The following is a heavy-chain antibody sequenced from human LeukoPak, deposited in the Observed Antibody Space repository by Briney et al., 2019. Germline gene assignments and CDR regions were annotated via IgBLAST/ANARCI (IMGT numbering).Heavy chain of an antibody. D-gene: IGHD1-1*01. V-gene: IGHV1-46*01. J-gene: IGHJ6*02. CDR3: ARAVGGSGGTGTTKGMDV. CDR1: GYTFTSYY. CDR2: INPSGGST. Sequence: ASVKVSCKASGYTFTSYYMHWVRQAPGQGLEWMGIINPSGGSTSYAQKFQGRVTMTRDTSTSTVYMELSSLRSEDTAVYYCARAVGGSGGTGTTKGMDVWGQGTTVTVSS.